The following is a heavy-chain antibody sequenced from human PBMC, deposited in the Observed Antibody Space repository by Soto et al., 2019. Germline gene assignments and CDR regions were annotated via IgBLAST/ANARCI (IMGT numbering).Heavy chain of an antibody. CDR2: ISYDGSNK. J-gene: IGHJ6*03. D-gene: IGHD2-15*01. CDR3: AKGDYCSGGSCYRYYYYYYMDV. Sequence: GGSLRLSCAASGFTFSSYGMHWVRQAPGKGLEWVAVISYDGSNKYYADSVKGRFTISRDNSKNTLYLQMNSLRAEDTAVYYCAKGDYCSGGSCYRYYYYYYMDVWGKGTTVTVSS. V-gene: IGHV3-30*18. CDR1: GFTFSSYG.